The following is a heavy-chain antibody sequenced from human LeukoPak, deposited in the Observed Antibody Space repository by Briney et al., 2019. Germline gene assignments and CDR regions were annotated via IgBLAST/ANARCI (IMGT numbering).Heavy chain of an antibody. V-gene: IGHV3-23*01. J-gene: IGHJ4*02. CDR1: GFTFSDYY. D-gene: IGHD3-16*01. Sequence: GGSLRLSCAASGFTFSDYYMSWIRQAPGKGLEWVSAISGSGGSTYYADSVKGRFTISRDNSKNTLYLQMNSLRAEDTAVYYCAKCGVAGEFDYWGQGTLVTVSS. CDR2: ISGSGGST. CDR3: AKCGVAGEFDY.